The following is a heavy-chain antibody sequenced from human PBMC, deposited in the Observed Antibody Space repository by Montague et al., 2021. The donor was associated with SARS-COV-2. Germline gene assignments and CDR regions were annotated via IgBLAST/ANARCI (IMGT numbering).Heavy chain of an antibody. J-gene: IGHJ4*02. CDR2: INHGGST. CDR1: GGSFNDYY. Sequence: SETLSLTCAVYGGSFNDYYWSWIRQPPGKGLERIGEINHGGSTNYSPSLKSRVTISADTSKNQFSLKLKSVTAADTANYYCARGHQGVAMIVVVMIGAEYYFDYWGQGSLVTVSS. CDR3: ARGHQGVAMIVVVMIGAEYYFDY. D-gene: IGHD3-22*01. V-gene: IGHV4-34*01.